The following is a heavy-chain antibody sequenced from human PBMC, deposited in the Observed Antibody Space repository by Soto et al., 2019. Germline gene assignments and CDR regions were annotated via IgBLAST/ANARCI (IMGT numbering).Heavy chain of an antibody. J-gene: IGHJ5*02. CDR1: GGSISSGGYY. Sequence: PSETLSLTCTVSGGSISSGGYYWSWIRQHPGKGLEWIGYIYYSGSTYYNPSLRSRVTISVDTSKNQFSLKLSSVTAADTAVYYCARVHRTSYTLAPWGQGTLVTVSS. CDR3: ARVHRTSYTLAP. D-gene: IGHD2-2*01. V-gene: IGHV4-31*03. CDR2: IYYSGST.